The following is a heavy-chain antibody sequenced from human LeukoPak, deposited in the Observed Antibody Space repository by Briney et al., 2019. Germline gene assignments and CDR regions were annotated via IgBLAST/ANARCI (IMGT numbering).Heavy chain of an antibody. Sequence: ASVNVSCKASGYTFTGYYMHWVRQAPGQGLEWMGWINPNTGGTNYAQKFQGRVTMTRDTSISTAYMELSRLRSDDTAIYYCARGGDGYSLFDYWGQGTLVTVSS. J-gene: IGHJ4*02. D-gene: IGHD5-24*01. CDR3: ARGGDGYSLFDY. V-gene: IGHV1-2*02. CDR1: GYTFTGYY. CDR2: INPNTGGT.